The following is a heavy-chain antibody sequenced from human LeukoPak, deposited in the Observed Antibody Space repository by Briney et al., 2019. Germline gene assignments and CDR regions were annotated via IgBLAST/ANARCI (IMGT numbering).Heavy chain of an antibody. CDR1: GYTFTSYD. CDR3: ASGPRRELFSVTLDY. D-gene: IGHD3-10*01. J-gene: IGHJ4*02. V-gene: IGHV1-18*01. CDR2: ISAYNGNT. Sequence: GASVKVSCKASGYTFTSYDISWVRQATGQGLEWMGWISAYNGNTNYAQKLQGRVTMTTDTSTSTAYMELRSLRSDDTAVYYCASGPRRELFSVTLDYWGQGTLVTVSS.